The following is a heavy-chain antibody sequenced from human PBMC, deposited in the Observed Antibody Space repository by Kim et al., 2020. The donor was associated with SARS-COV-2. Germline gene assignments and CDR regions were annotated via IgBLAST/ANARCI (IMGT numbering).Heavy chain of an antibody. J-gene: IGHJ4*02. CDR2: RN. CDR3: ARGYKATVGF. D-gene: IGHD4-17*01. V-gene: IGHV4-34*01. Sequence: RNKYNPPLKSRVTISVDASKNQFYLRRTSVTAADTAVYYCARGYKATVGFWGQGTLVTVSS.